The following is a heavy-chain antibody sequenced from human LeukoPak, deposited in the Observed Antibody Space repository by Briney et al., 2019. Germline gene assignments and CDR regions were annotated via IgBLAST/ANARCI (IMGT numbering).Heavy chain of an antibody. CDR2: ISSSSSYI. CDR3: ARDFTMVRGVILNWFDP. D-gene: IGHD3-10*01. V-gene: IGHV3-21*01. Sequence: PGGSLRLSCAASGLTFSSYSMNWVRQAPGKGLEWVSSISSSSSYIYYADSVKGRFTISRDNAKNSLYLQVNSLRAEDTAVYYCARDFTMVRGVILNWFDPWGQGTLVTVSS. CDR1: GLTFSSYS. J-gene: IGHJ5*02.